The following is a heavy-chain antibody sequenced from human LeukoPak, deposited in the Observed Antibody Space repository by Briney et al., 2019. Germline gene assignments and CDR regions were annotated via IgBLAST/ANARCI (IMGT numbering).Heavy chain of an antibody. CDR3: ARDSSWAGDFDY. Sequence: ASVNVSCKASGYTFTSYAMHWVRQAPGQRLEWMGWINAGNGNTKYSQKFQGRVTITRDTSASTAYMELSSLRSEDTAVYYCARDSSWAGDFDYWGQGTLVTVSS. J-gene: IGHJ4*02. D-gene: IGHD3-16*01. V-gene: IGHV1-3*01. CDR1: GYTFTSYA. CDR2: INAGNGNT.